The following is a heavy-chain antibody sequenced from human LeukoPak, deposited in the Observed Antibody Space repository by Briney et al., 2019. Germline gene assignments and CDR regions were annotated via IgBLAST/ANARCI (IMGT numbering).Heavy chain of an antibody. CDR3: AKEAYCSGGSCYPEGNWFDP. CDR1: GFIFSNYA. J-gene: IGHJ5*02. V-gene: IGHV3-23*01. Sequence: GGSLRLSCAASGFIFSNYAMNWVRQAPGKGLEWVSTIRESGGDTHYADSVKGRLTISRDNSKSTLYLQMDSLRAEDTAVYYCAKEAYCSGGSCYPEGNWFDPWGQGTLVTVSS. CDR2: IRESGGDT. D-gene: IGHD2-15*01.